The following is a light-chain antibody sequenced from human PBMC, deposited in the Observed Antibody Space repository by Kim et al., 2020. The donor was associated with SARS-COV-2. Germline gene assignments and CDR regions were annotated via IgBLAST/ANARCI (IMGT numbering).Light chain of an antibody. J-gene: IGKJ1*01. CDR1: QGSANN. V-gene: IGKV1-16*01. CDR2: AAS. Sequence: ASVGDRVIITCRASQGSANNVAWFQQKPGKAPKSLVYAASSLESGVPSRFSGSGSGTDFILTISSLQPEDYATYYCQQYAGYPRTFGQGTKVDIK. CDR3: QQYAGYPRT.